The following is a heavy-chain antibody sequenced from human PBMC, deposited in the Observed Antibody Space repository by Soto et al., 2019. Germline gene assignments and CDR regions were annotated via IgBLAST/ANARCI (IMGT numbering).Heavy chain of an antibody. Sequence: SETLSLTCTVSGGSISSGGYYWSWIRQHPGKGLEWIGYIYYSGSTYYNPSLKSRVTISVDTSKNQFSLKLSSVTAADTAVYYCARERTYGDPSRYGMAVWGQGNNVTVYS. J-gene: IGHJ6*02. CDR2: IYYSGST. D-gene: IGHD4-17*01. CDR3: ARERTYGDPSRYGMAV. CDR1: GGSISSGGYY. V-gene: IGHV4-31*03.